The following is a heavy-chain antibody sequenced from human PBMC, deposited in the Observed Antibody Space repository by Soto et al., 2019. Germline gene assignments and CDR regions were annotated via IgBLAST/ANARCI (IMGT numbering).Heavy chain of an antibody. CDR2: INHSGST. CDR1: GWSFSGYC. Sequence: XETRSLPCAVYGWSFSGYCWSWIRQPPGKGLEWIGEINHSGSTNYNPSLKSRVTISVDTSKNQFSLKLSSVTAADTAVYYCARNLGYCSSTSCSKGWYYYYGMDVSGQGSTVTVSS. V-gene: IGHV4-34*01. CDR3: ARNLGYCSSTSCSKGWYYYYGMDV. D-gene: IGHD2-2*01. J-gene: IGHJ6*02.